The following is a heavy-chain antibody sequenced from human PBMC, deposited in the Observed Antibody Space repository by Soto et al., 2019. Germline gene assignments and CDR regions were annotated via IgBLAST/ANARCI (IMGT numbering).Heavy chain of an antibody. D-gene: IGHD2-8*01. J-gene: IGHJ6*02. CDR2: ISSSSSTI. Sequence: GGSLRLSCAASGFTFSSYSMNWVRQAPGKGLEWVSYISSSSSTIYYADSMKGRFTISRDNAKNSLYLQMNSLRDEDTAVYYCAREMRVSYYYGMDVWGQGTTVTVSS. CDR1: GFTFSSYS. V-gene: IGHV3-48*02. CDR3: AREMRVSYYYGMDV.